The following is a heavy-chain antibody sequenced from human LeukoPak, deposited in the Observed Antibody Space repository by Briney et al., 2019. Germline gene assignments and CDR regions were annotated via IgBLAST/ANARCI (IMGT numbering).Heavy chain of an antibody. CDR3: ARLYYDSRGYNNFDC. CDR1: RYTFTSYD. J-gene: IGHJ4*02. D-gene: IGHD3-22*01. Sequence: ASVKVSCKASRYTFTSYDIHWVRQATGQGLEWMGWMNPNNNYTGYAQKFQGRVTMTRNTSISTAYMELSSLRSEDTAVYYCARLYYDSRGYNNFDCWGQGTLVTVSS. CDR2: MNPNNNYT. V-gene: IGHV1-8*01.